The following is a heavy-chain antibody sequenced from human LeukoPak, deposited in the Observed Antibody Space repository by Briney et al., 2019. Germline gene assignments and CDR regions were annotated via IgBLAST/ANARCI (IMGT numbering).Heavy chain of an antibody. CDR1: GFTFSRYG. Sequence: GGSLRLSCAASGFTFSRYGMHWVRQAPGKGLEWVAVISYDGSNKYYADSVKGRFTISRDNSKNTLFLQMDSLGAEDTAVYYCAKDPADYSDDTEGTYFDPWGQGTLVTASS. J-gene: IGHJ5*02. D-gene: IGHD3-22*01. CDR2: ISYDGSNK. CDR3: AKDPADYSDDTEGTYFDP. V-gene: IGHV3-30*18.